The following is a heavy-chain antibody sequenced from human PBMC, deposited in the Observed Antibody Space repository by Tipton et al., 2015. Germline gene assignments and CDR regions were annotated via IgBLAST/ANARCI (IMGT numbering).Heavy chain of an antibody. D-gene: IGHD4-23*01. CDR2: IQYSGST. CDR1: GYSISRGYN. V-gene: IGHV4-38-2*01. CDR3: ARARGRHGGLLDS. J-gene: IGHJ4*02. Sequence: TLSLTCDVSGYSISRGYNWGWIRQPPGKELEWIGYIQYSGSTNYNPSLKSRVTISVDTSKSQFSLKLTSVTAADTAMYYCARARGRHGGLLDSWGQGTLVIVSS.